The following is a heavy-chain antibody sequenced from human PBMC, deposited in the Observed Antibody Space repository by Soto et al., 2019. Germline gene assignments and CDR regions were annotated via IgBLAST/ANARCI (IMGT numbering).Heavy chain of an antibody. CDR2: IYWNDDK. CDR1: GFSLSTSGLG. CDR3: AHRPSGWYRFAY. Sequence: QITLKESGPTLVRPTQTLTLTCTFSGFSLSTSGLGVGWIRQPPGKALEWLALIYWNDDKRYSPSLKARLTITKDTSKNQVVLTMTNIDPVDTATYYCAHRPSGWYRFAYWGQGTLVTVSS. V-gene: IGHV2-5*01. J-gene: IGHJ4*02. D-gene: IGHD6-19*01.